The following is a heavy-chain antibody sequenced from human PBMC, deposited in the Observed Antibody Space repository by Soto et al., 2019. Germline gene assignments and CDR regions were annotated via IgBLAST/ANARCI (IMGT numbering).Heavy chain of an antibody. D-gene: IGHD2-8*02. Sequence: PGGSLRLSCAASGFICSSYDMSWFRQAPGKGLEWVSTILVDGRTFYVDSVKGRFTISRDTSQNTVYLQMNSLTAGDTALYYCAKATATGGGAFDICGQGTMVTVS. V-gene: IGHV3-23*01. CDR2: ILVDGRT. CDR1: GFICSSYD. CDR3: AKATATGGGAFDI. J-gene: IGHJ3*02.